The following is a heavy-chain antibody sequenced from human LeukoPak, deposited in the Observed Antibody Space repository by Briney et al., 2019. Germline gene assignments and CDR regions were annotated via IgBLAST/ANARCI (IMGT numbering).Heavy chain of an antibody. CDR3: ARGPEGYYYYYYMDV. CDR1: GGSFNGRS. Sequence: SETLSLTCAVYGGSFNGRSWTWVRQAPGKGLEWIGEIDYSGAPICNPSLKSRLTISVDTSKNQFSLRLSSVTAEDTAVYYCARGPEGYYYYYYMDVWGKGTTVTVSS. CDR2: IDYSGAP. J-gene: IGHJ6*03. V-gene: IGHV4-34*01.